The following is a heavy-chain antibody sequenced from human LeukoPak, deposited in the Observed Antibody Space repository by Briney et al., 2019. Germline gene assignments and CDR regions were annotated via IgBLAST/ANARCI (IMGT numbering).Heavy chain of an antibody. CDR2: INPNSGGT. CDR1: GYTFTGYY. V-gene: IGHV1-2*02. D-gene: IGHD1-1*01. Sequence: ASVKVSCKASGYTFTGYYMHWVRQAPGQGLEWMAWINPNSGGTHSAQKFQGRVTMTEDTSTDTAYMELSSLRSEDTAVYYCATAPYNWNDGGYFDYWGQGTLVTVSS. CDR3: ATAPYNWNDGGYFDY. J-gene: IGHJ4*02.